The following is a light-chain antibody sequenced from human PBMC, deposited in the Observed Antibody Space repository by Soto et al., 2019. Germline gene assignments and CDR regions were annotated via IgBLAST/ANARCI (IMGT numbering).Light chain of an antibody. CDR1: QSVDNW. J-gene: IGKJ1*01. V-gene: IGKV1-5*03. Sequence: DIQVTQSPSALSASVGDRVTITCRASQSVDNWLAWYQRRPGKAPKLLIYMASTLEVGVPSRFSGSASGTELTLTISSLQPDDSATYYCQQYKTYSPTFGQGTKVEI. CDR2: MAS. CDR3: QQYKTYSPT.